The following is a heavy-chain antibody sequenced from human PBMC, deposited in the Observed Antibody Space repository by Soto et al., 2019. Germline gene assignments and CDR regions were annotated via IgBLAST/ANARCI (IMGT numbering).Heavy chain of an antibody. D-gene: IGHD2-15*01. V-gene: IGHV3-21*01. Sequence: GGSLRLSCAASGFTFSNYAMNWIRQAPGKGLEWLSSISANGRNAYYADSVKGRFTISRDRSKNSLYLQMNSLRAEDTAVYYCARDRVARDYYGMDVWGQGTTVAVSS. CDR3: ARDRVARDYYGMDV. J-gene: IGHJ6*02. CDR1: GFTFSNYA. CDR2: ISANGRNA.